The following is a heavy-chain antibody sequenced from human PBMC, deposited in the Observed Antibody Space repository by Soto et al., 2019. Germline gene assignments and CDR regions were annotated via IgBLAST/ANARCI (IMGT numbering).Heavy chain of an antibody. Sequence: QVQLVQSGAXXKKPGSSVKXXXXASGGTFXSYTISWVRQAPGQGLEWMGRIIPILGIANYAQKFQGRVTITADKSTSTAYMELSSLRSEDTAVYYCARANAMVRGQITDYWGQGTLVTVSS. CDR3: ARANAMVRGQITDY. V-gene: IGHV1-69*02. J-gene: IGHJ4*02. CDR1: GGTFXSYT. D-gene: IGHD3-10*01. CDR2: IIPILGIA.